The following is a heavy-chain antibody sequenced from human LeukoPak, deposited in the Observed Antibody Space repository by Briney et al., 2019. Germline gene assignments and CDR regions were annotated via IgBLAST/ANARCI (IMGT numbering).Heavy chain of an antibody. J-gene: IGHJ4*02. V-gene: IGHV3-23*01. CDR3: ARDSSSTSCCSGGSY. CDR1: GFTFSNYA. CDR2: ISGRGDNT. D-gene: IGHD2-2*01. Sequence: PGGSLRLSCAASGFTFSNYAMNWVRQAPGKGLEWVSAISGRGDNTYYADSVKGRITISRDNSKNTLYLQMDSLRAEDTAMYYCARDSSSTSCCSGGSYWDQGTLVTVSS.